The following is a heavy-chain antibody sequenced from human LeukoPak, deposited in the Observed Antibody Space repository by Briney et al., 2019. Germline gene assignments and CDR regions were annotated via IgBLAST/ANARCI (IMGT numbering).Heavy chain of an antibody. CDR3: ARLAILGGSPNRNFDY. Sequence: SETLSLTCTVSGGSISSSSYYWGWIRQPPGKGLEGIGSIYYSGSTYYNPSLKSRVTISVDTSKNQFSLKLSSVTAADTAVYYCARLAILGGSPNRNFDYWGQGTLVTVSS. D-gene: IGHD3-3*02. CDR1: GGSISSSSYY. CDR2: IYYSGST. V-gene: IGHV4-39*07. J-gene: IGHJ4*02.